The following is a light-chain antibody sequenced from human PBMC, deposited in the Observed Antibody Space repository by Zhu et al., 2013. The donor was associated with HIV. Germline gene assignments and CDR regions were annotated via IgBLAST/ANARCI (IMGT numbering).Light chain of an antibody. CDR2: EVS. J-gene: IGLJ2*01. CDR3: SSFTTEKTLI. V-gene: IGLV2-14*01. CDR1: SSQITSYDY. Sequence: QSALTQPASVSASPGQSITISCTGTSSQITSYDYVSWYQKHSGSAPKLIIYEVSHRPSGVSHRFSGSKSDNAASLRISGLQPEDEGDYYCSSFTTEKTLIFGGGTRLTVL.